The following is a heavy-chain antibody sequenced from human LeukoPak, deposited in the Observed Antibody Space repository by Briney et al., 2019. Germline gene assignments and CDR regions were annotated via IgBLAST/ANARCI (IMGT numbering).Heavy chain of an antibody. CDR1: GFTFSGSA. CDR2: IRSKANSYAT. J-gene: IGHJ4*02. D-gene: IGHD6-13*01. V-gene: IGHV3-73*01. Sequence: GGSLRLSCAASGFTFSGSAMHWVRQASGKGLEWVGRIRSKANSYATAYAASVKGRFTISRDDSKNTAYLQMNSLKTEDTAVYYCTRLGYSSSWYGAYYFDYWGQGTLVTVSS. CDR3: TRLGYSSSWYGAYYFDY.